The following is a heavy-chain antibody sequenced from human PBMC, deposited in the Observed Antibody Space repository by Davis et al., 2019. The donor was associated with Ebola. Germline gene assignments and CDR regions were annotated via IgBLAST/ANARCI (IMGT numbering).Heavy chain of an antibody. CDR1: GFTFSSYA. D-gene: IGHD1-26*01. Sequence: PGGSLRLSCAASGFTFSSYAMSWVRQAPGKGLEWVSAISGSGGSTYYADSVKGRFTISRDNAKNSLYLQMNSLRDEDTAVYYCARLPGIVGAWGGQGTLVTVSS. V-gene: IGHV3-23*01. CDR3: ARLPGIVGAW. J-gene: IGHJ4*02. CDR2: ISGSGGST.